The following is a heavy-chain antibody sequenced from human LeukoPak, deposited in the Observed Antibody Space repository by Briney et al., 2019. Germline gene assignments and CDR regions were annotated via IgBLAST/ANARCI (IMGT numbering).Heavy chain of an antibody. CDR3: ARGQSYYEAFDI. CDR1: GFTVSSDY. J-gene: IGHJ3*02. Sequence: PGGSLRLCCAASGFTVSSDYMSWVRQPPGKGLEWVSVIYSGGSTNYADSVKGRFTISRDNSKNTLHLQMNSLRVKDTAVYYCARGQSYYEAFDIWGQGTMVTVSS. V-gene: IGHV3-53*03. D-gene: IGHD1-26*01. CDR2: IYSGGST.